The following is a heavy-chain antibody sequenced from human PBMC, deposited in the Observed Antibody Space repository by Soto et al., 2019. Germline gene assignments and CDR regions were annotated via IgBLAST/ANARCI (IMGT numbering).Heavy chain of an antibody. V-gene: IGHV3-33*01. CDR2: IWYDGSNK. Sequence: GGSLRLSCAASGFTFSSYGMHWVRQAPGKGLEWVAVIWYDGSNKYYADSVKGRFTISRDNSKNTLYLQMNSLRAEDTAVYYCARDPAGITMIENAFDIWGQGTMVTVS. CDR3: ARDPAGITMIENAFDI. J-gene: IGHJ3*02. D-gene: IGHD3-22*01. CDR1: GFTFSSYG.